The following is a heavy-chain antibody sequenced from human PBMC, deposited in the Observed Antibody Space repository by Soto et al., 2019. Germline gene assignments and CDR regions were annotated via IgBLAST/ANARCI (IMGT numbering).Heavy chain of an antibody. CDR3: ARKNTYYYDSSGRMDV. Sequence: GGSLRISCAASGFTFSSYSMNWVRQAPGKGLEWVSYISSSSSTIYYADSVKGRFTISRDNAKNSLYLQMNSLRDEDTAVYYCARKNTYYYDSSGRMDVWGQGTTVTVSS. V-gene: IGHV3-48*02. D-gene: IGHD3-22*01. J-gene: IGHJ6*02. CDR1: GFTFSSYS. CDR2: ISSSSSTI.